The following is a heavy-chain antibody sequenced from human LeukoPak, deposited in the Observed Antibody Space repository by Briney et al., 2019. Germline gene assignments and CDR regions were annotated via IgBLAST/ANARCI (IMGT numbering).Heavy chain of an antibody. CDR1: GYSFTSYW. CDR2: IYPGDSDT. J-gene: IGHJ6*03. Sequence: GESLKISCKGSGYSFTSYWIGCVRQMPGKGLEWMGIIYPGDSDTSYSPSFQGQVTISADKSNNTAYLQWSSLTAPDTAIYHCERHEGIYYYMDVWGKGTTVTVSS. CDR3: ERHEGIYYYMDV. V-gene: IGHV5-51*01.